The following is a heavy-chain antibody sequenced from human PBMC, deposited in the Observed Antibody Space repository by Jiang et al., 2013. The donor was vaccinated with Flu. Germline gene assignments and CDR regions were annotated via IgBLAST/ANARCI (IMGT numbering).Heavy chain of an antibody. CDR1: GHTFTSYA. D-gene: IGHD3-16*02. CDR3: ARATPMITSGGIIPNQ. V-gene: IGHV7-4-1*02. CDR2: INTNTGRS. Sequence: QSGSELKKPGASVKVSCKASGHTFTSYAINWVRQAPGQGLEWMGWINTNTGRSTYAQGFTGRFVFSLDTSVSTAYLQISSLKADDTAIYYCARATPMITSGGIIPNQWGQGTLVTVSS. J-gene: IGHJ4*02.